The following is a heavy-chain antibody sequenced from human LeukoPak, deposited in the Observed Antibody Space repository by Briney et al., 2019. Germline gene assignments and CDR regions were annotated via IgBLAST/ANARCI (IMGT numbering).Heavy chain of an antibody. V-gene: IGHV4-39*07. CDR1: GGSISSRSYY. CDR3: ARVYVDTAMEYNWLDH. J-gene: IGHJ5*02. D-gene: IGHD5-18*01. CDR2: SYYSRSA. Sequence: SETLSLTCTGSGGSISSRSYYWGWLGQPPGRGVGWIASSYYSRSAYYNPSLNSMITISVVTTTNQFSLKLSSVDAADTAVYYCARVYVDTAMEYNWLDHWRQGTLVTVSS.